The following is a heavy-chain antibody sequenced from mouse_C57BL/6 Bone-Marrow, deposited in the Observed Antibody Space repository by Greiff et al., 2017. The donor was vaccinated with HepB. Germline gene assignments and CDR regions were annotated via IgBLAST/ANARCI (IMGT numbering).Heavy chain of an antibody. Sequence: EVQLQQSGPVLVKPGASVKMSCKASGYTFTDYYMNWVKQSHGKSLEWIGVINPYNGDTSYNQKFKGKATLTVDKSSSTAYMELNSLTSEDSAVYYCARRATVVAPYWYFDVWGTGTTVTVSS. CDR2: INPYNGDT. CDR3: ARRATVVAPYWYFDV. D-gene: IGHD1-1*01. J-gene: IGHJ1*03. CDR1: GYTFTDYY. V-gene: IGHV1-19*01.